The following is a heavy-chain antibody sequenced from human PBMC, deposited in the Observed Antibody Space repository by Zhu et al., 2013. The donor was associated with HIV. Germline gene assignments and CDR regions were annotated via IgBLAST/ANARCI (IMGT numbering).Heavy chain of an antibody. D-gene: IGHD3-16*02. J-gene: IGHJ4*02. CDR3: ARSHYDYVWGSYRSYYFDY. V-gene: IGHV1-46*03. CDR2: INPSGGST. Sequence: QVQLVQSGAEVKKPGASVKVSCKASGYTFTSYYMHWVRQAPGQGLEWMGIINPSGGSTSYAQKFQGRVTMTRDTSTSTVYMELSSLRSEDTAVYYCARSHYDYVWGSYRSYYFDYWGQGTLVTVSS. CDR1: GYTFTSYY.